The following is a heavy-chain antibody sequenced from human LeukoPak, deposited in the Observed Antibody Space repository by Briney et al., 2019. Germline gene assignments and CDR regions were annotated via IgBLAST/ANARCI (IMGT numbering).Heavy chain of an antibody. CDR2: ISGSGGST. CDR3: AKDGDYYGSGSYFTYYFDY. CDR1: GFTFSSYA. D-gene: IGHD3-10*01. Sequence: PGGSLRLSCAASGFTFSSYAMSWVRQAPGKGLEWVSAISGSGGSTYYADSVKGRSTISRDNSKNTLYLQMNSLRAEDTAVYYCAKDGDYYGSGSYFTYYFDYWGQGTLVTVSS. V-gene: IGHV3-23*01. J-gene: IGHJ4*02.